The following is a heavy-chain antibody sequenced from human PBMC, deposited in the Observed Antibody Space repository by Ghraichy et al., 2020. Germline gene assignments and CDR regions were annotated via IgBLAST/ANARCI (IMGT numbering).Heavy chain of an antibody. CDR1: GFTFSSYG. V-gene: IGHV3-30*18. CDR2: ISYDGSNK. Sequence: GALRLSCAASGFTFSSYGMHWVRQAPGKGLEWVAVISYDGSNKYYADSVKGRFTISRDNSKNTLYLQMNRLRAEDTAVYYCAKEGELPYFDYWGQGTLVTVSS. J-gene: IGHJ4*02. D-gene: IGHD1-26*01. CDR3: AKEGELPYFDY.